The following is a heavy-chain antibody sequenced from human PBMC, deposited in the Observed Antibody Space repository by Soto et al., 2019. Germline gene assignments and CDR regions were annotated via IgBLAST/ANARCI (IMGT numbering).Heavy chain of an antibody. Sequence: QVQLQESGPGLVKPSETLSLTCSVSGGSISGNYWYWIRQPAGQGLEWLWRDYTSGNNDNNPSLRSRLTMSGDTSRNAFSLNLRSVTAAATAVYYCARGVCMRGLQYYTLYVGGQGPTVHVPS. CDR3: ARGVCMRGLQYYTLYV. CDR1: GGSISGNY. CDR2: DYTSGNN. J-gene: IGHJ6*02. V-gene: IGHV4-4*07. D-gene: IGHD2-8*01.